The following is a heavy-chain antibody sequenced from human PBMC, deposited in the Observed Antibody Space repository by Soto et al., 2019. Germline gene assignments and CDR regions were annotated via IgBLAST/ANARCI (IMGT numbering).Heavy chain of an antibody. Sequence: PGGSLRLSCAASGFTFSDYYMSWIRQAPGKGLEWVSYISSSSSYTNYADSVKGRFTISRDNAKNSLYLQMNSLRAEDTAVYYCATYDYYDSSGYWTYYFDYWGQGTLVTVSS. CDR3: ATYDYYDSSGYWTYYFDY. V-gene: IGHV3-11*06. CDR1: GFTFSDYY. CDR2: ISSSSSYT. D-gene: IGHD3-22*01. J-gene: IGHJ4*02.